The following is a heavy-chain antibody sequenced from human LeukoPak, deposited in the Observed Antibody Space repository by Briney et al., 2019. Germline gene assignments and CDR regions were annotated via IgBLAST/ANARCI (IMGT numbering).Heavy chain of an antibody. Sequence: GGSLRLSCAASGFTFSHYGIHWVRQAPGKGLEWVSVISYDGGEKYYADSARGRFTISRDNSKNTLYLQVDSLRAEDTAVYYCAKHAASLYCSGDSCYTYGMDVWGQGTTVTVSS. CDR3: AKHAASLYCSGDSCYTYGMDV. D-gene: IGHD2-15*01. CDR2: ISYDGGEK. V-gene: IGHV3-30*18. J-gene: IGHJ6*02. CDR1: GFTFSHYG.